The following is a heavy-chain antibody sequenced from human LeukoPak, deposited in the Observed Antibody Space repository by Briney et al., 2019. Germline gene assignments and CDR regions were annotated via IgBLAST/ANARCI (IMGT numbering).Heavy chain of an antibody. J-gene: IGHJ4*02. CDR2: IRYDGSNK. V-gene: IGHV3-30*02. D-gene: IGHD3-22*01. CDR1: GFTFSSYG. Sequence: PGGSLRLSCAASGFTFSSYGMHWVRQAPGKGLEWVAFIRYDGSNKYYADSVKGRFTISRDNSKNTLYLQMNSLRAEDTAVYYCAKGYYDSSGLGPYYFDYWGQGTLVTVSS. CDR3: AKGYYDSSGLGPYYFDY.